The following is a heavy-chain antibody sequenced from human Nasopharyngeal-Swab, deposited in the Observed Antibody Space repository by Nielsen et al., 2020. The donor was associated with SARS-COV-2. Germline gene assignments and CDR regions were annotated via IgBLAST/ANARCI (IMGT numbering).Heavy chain of an antibody. Sequence: ASVKVSCKASGYTFTSYYMHWVRQAPGQGLEWMGIINPSGGSTSYAQKFQGTVTITADESTSTAYMELNNLRSEDTAVYYCARVPPFAGRHYSDSSTSYSEDALDIWGQGTVVTVSS. D-gene: IGHD3-22*01. V-gene: IGHV1-46*01. CDR3: ARVPPFAGRHYSDSSTSYSEDALDI. CDR2: INPSGGST. CDR1: GYTFTSYY. J-gene: IGHJ3*02.